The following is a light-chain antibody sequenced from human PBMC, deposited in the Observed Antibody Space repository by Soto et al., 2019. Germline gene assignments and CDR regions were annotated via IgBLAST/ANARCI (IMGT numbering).Light chain of an antibody. CDR2: AAS. Sequence: DIQLTQSPSFLSASVGDRVTITCRASQGISSYLAWYQQKPGKAHKLLIYAASTLQNGVQSRFSGSGSGTEFTLTINSLQPEDFATYYCKQINSYPRTFGGGTKVDIK. J-gene: IGKJ4*01. CDR3: KQINSYPRT. CDR1: QGISSY. V-gene: IGKV1-9*01.